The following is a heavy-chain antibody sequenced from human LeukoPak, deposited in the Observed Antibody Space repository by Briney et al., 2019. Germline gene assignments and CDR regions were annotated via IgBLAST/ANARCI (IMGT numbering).Heavy chain of an antibody. J-gene: IGHJ3*02. CDR2: INPNSGGT. CDR3: ARGRYYDSKTFDI. Sequence: ASVKGSCRASGYTFTGYYMHWVRQAPGQGLEWMGWINPNSGGTNYAQKFQGRVTMTRDTSISTAYMELSRLRSDDTAVYYCARGRYYDSKTFDIWGQGTMVTVSS. V-gene: IGHV1-2*02. D-gene: IGHD3-22*01. CDR1: GYTFTGYY.